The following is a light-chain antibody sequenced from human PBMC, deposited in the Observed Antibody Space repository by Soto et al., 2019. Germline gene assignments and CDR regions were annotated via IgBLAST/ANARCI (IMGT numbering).Light chain of an antibody. Sequence: EIVLTQSPGTLSLSPWESATLTWRASQSVSNNYLAWYQQKPGQAPRLPIYGASNTATGIPDRFSGSGSGTDFTLTISRLEPEDFAVYYCQQYGSSGTFGQGTKVDIK. CDR1: QSVSNNY. J-gene: IGKJ1*01. CDR2: GAS. CDR3: QQYGSSGT. V-gene: IGKV3-20*01.